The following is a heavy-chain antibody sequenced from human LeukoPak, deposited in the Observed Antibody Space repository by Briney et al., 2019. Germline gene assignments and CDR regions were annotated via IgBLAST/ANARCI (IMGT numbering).Heavy chain of an antibody. Sequence: GGSLRLSCAASGFTFSSYSMNWVRQAPGKGLEWVSSVSSSNSYIYYADSVKGRFTISRDNSKNTLYLQMNSLRAEDTAVYYCAKDPPYYYDSSGYWFDYWGQGTLVTVSS. CDR2: VSSSNSYI. D-gene: IGHD3-22*01. CDR1: GFTFSSYS. J-gene: IGHJ4*02. CDR3: AKDPPYYYDSSGYWFDY. V-gene: IGHV3-21*01.